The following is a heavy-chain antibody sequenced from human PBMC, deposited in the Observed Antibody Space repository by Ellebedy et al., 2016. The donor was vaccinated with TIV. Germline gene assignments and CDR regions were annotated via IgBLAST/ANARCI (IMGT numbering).Heavy chain of an antibody. CDR3: ARWGSGWYRGIDY. CDR2: INPNSGGT. J-gene: IGHJ4*02. D-gene: IGHD6-19*01. CDR1: GYTFAGYY. Sequence: AASVKVSCKASGYTFAGYYMLWVRPPHGQGLEWRGWINPNSGGTNSAQKIQGRVTMTRDTSISTAYMELSRLRSDDTAVYYCARWGSGWYRGIDYWGQGTLVTVSS. V-gene: IGHV1-2*02.